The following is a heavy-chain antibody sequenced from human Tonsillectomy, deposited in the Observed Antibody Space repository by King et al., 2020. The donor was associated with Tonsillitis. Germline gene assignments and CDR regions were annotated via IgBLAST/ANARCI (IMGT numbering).Heavy chain of an antibody. Sequence: VQLVESGGGLVQPGGSLRLSCAASGFTFSDHYMDWVRQAPGKGLEWVGRIRDIANSYTTEYAASVKGRFTISRDDSKNSLSLQMNSLKTEDTAVYHCVRTSASSGWYPFDYWGQGTLVTVSS. V-gene: IGHV3-72*01. CDR3: VRTSASSGWYPFDY. CDR1: GFTFSDHY. D-gene: IGHD6-19*01. CDR2: IRDIANSYTT. J-gene: IGHJ4*02.